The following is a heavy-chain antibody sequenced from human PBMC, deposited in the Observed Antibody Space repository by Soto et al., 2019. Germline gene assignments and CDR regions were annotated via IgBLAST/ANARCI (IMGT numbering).Heavy chain of an antibody. CDR1: GFSISGYW. J-gene: IGHJ4*02. D-gene: IGHD5-12*01. CDR2: VNSNGNDV. V-gene: IGHV3-74*01. Sequence: EVQLVESGGGLVQPGGSLRLSCAASGFSISGYWMHWVRQAPGKGLVWVSRVNSNGNDVYYVDSVKGRFIISRDNAQNSLYRQKTSPRAEDTAVYYCTRGASGYGNFDYWGQGVLLTVSS. CDR3: TRGASGYGNFDY.